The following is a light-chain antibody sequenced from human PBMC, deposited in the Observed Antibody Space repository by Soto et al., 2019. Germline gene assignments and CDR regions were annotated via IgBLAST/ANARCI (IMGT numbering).Light chain of an antibody. CDR1: SSDVGGYNY. CDR3: SSYTSSSTGV. CDR2: DVS. J-gene: IGLJ1*01. V-gene: IGLV2-14*01. Sequence: QSVLTQPAYVSGSPGQSITISCTGTSSDVGGYNYVSWYQQHPGKAPKLMIYDVSTRPSGVSNRFSGSKSGNTASLTISGLQAEDEADYYCSSYTSSSTGVFGTGTKLTV.